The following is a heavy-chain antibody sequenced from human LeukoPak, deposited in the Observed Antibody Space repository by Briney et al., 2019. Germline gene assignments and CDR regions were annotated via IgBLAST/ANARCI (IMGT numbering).Heavy chain of an antibody. V-gene: IGHV4-34*01. J-gene: IGHJ4*02. CDR2: INHSGST. CDR3: ARGSVTGDYFDY. CDR1: GGSFSGYY. D-gene: IGHD2-21*02. Sequence: NSSETLSLTCAVYGGSFSGYYWSWIRQPPGKGLEWIGEINHSGSTNYNPSLKSRVTISVDTSKNQFSLKLSSVTAADTAVYYCARGSVTGDYFDYWGQGTLVTVSS.